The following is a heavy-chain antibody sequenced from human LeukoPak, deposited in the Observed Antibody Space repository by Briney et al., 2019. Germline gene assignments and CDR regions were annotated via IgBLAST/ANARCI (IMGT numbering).Heavy chain of an antibody. V-gene: IGHV1-18*01. D-gene: IGHD3-3*01. CDR1: GYTFTSYG. J-gene: IGHJ3*02. Sequence: ASVKLSCKASGYTFTSYGISWVRQAPGQGLEWMGWISAYNGNTNYAQKLQGRVTMTTDTSTSTAYMELRSLRSDDTAVYYCARGRGIPSITIFGVVPMRAFDIWGQGTMVTVSS. CDR2: ISAYNGNT. CDR3: ARGRGIPSITIFGVVPMRAFDI.